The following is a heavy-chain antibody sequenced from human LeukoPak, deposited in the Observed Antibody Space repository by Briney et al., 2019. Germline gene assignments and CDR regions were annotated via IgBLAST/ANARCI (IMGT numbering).Heavy chain of an antibody. J-gene: IGHJ4*02. Sequence: PGGSLRLSRAASGFTVSSNYMSWVRQAPGKGLEWVSVIYSGGSTYYADSVKGRFTISRDNSKNTLYLQMSSLRAEDTAIYYCAKSRAADTTLLFDYWGQGTLVTVSS. CDR2: IYSGGST. CDR1: GFTVSSNY. D-gene: IGHD6-13*01. CDR3: AKSRAADTTLLFDY. V-gene: IGHV3-66*01.